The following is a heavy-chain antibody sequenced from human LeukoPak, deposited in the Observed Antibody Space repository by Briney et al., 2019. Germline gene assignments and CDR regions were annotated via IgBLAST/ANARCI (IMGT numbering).Heavy chain of an antibody. Sequence: GGSLRLSCAASGFSLSTYAMSWVRQAPGKGPEWVSAISGAGGRTYYADSVKGRFTVSRDNSKNTLYLQMDSLRAEDTAVYYCAKDRADNGDRLRFDPWGQGTLVTVSS. CDR3: AKDRADNGDRLRFDP. D-gene: IGHD4-17*01. CDR1: GFSLSTYA. V-gene: IGHV3-23*01. J-gene: IGHJ5*02. CDR2: ISGAGGRT.